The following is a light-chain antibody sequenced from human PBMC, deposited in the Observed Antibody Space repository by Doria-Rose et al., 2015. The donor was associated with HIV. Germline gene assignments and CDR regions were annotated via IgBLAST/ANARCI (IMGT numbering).Light chain of an antibody. CDR1: QSTSSW. Sequence: VGDRVTTTCRASQSTSSWLAWYQQKPGKAPKLLTYEASTLQSGVPSRFSGIGSGTEFTLTISSLQPDDFATYYCQQYHNYPRTFGQGTKVEIK. J-gene: IGKJ1*01. CDR3: QQYHNYPRT. V-gene: IGKV1-5*03. CDR2: EAS.